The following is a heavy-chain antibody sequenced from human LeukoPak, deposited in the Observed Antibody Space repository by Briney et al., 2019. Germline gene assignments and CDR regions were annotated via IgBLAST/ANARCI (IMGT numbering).Heavy chain of an antibody. D-gene: IGHD1-26*01. Sequence: LGASVKVSCKASGYTFTGYYMHWVRQAPGQGLEWMGWINPNSSGTNYAQKFQGRVTMTRDTSISTAYMELSRLRSDDTAVYYCARDGRLPMGGRGNYFDSWGQGTLVIVSS. CDR2: INPNSSGT. V-gene: IGHV1-2*03. CDR3: ARDGRLPMGGRGNYFDS. CDR1: GYTFTGYY. J-gene: IGHJ4*02.